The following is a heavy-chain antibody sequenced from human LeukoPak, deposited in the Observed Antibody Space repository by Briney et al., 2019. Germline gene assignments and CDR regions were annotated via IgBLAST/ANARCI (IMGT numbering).Heavy chain of an antibody. CDR2: INPNSGAA. D-gene: IGHD6-19*01. CDR3: ARGVAVAGKDY. Sequence: ASVKVSCKASGYIFTAHYLHWVRQAPGQGLEWMGWINPNSGAADSAQKFQGRLTMTRDTSISTAHMELSSLISDDTAVYYCARGVAVAGKDYWGQGTLVTVSS. J-gene: IGHJ4*02. CDR1: GYIFTAHY. V-gene: IGHV1-2*02.